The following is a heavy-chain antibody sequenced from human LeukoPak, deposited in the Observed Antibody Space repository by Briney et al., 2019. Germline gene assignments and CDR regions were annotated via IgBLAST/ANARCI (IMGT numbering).Heavy chain of an antibody. V-gene: IGHV4-34*01. D-gene: IGHD3-10*01. CDR3: ARYGSWFGELPSLPYYYYYMDV. CDR1: GGSFSGYY. J-gene: IGHJ6*03. CDR2: INHSGST. Sequence: SETLSLTCAVYGGSFSGYYWSWIRQPPGKGLEWIGEINHSGSTNYNPSLKSRVTISVDTSKNQFSLKLSSVTAADTAVYYCARYGSWFGELPSLPYYYYYMDVWGKGTTVTISS.